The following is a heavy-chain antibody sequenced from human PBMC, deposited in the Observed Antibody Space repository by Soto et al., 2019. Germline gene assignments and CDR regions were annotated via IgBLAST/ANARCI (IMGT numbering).Heavy chain of an antibody. J-gene: IGHJ1*01. CDR3: AHTTSGYYFPYFQH. CDR1: GFSLTTSGVS. D-gene: IGHD3-22*01. CDR2: IYWNDDK. V-gene: IGHV2-5*01. Sequence: SGPTLVNPTQTLTLTCTFSGFSLTTSGVSVGWIRQPPGKALEWLALIYWNDDKRYTPSLKSRLTVTKDTSKNQVVLTMTNLDPMDTATYYCAHTTSGYYFPYFQHWGQVPTVTFST.